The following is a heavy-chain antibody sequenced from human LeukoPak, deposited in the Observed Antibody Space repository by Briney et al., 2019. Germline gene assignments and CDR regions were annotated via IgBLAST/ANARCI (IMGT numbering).Heavy chain of an antibody. Sequence: GRSLRLSCAASGFTFSVYGMHSVRQAPGKGLEWVAVISYDESKKYYADSVKGRFTISRDSSSNTLYLQMNSLRDEDTAVYFCVKGPSPFDYWGQGTLVTVSS. J-gene: IGHJ4*02. CDR3: VKGPSPFDY. CDR1: GFTFSVYG. V-gene: IGHV3-30*18. CDR2: ISYDESKK.